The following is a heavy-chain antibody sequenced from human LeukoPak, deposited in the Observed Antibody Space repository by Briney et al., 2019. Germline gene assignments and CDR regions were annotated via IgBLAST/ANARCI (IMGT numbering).Heavy chain of an antibody. D-gene: IGHD2-2*01. CDR3: ARDSCSSTSCRKKFDN. Sequence: SETLSLTCTVSGDSISSANYYWGWVRQPPGKGLEWIGSIYFSGSTYYNPSLKSRVTISAETSKVQFSLKLSSVTAADTAVCYCARDSCSSTSCRKKFDNWGQGTLVTVSS. CDR2: IYFSGST. J-gene: IGHJ4*02. V-gene: IGHV4-39*07. CDR1: GDSISSANYY.